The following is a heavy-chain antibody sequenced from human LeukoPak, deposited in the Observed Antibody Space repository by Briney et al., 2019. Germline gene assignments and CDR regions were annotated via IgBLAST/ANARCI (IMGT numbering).Heavy chain of an antibody. D-gene: IGHD6-6*01. J-gene: IGHJ1*01. CDR1: GGSFSGYY. Sequence: PSETLSLTCAVYGGSFSGYYWSWLRQPPGKGLEWIGEINHSGSTNYNPSLKSRVTISVDTSKNQFSLKLSSVTAADTAVYYCARGPAPTYSSSSKYFQHWGQGTLVTVSS. CDR3: ARGPAPTYSSSSKYFQH. CDR2: INHSGST. V-gene: IGHV4-34*01.